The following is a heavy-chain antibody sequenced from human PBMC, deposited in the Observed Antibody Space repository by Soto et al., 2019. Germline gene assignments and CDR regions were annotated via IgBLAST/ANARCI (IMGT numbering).Heavy chain of an antibody. CDR1: GFTYSSHG. Sequence: EAQLLESGGELIQPGGSLRLSCAASGFTYSSHGMSWVRQAPGKGLEWIAGLSRGGGSTYYADSVKGRFTISRYNSKNTLDLIMYSLSVEDTALYYCARDVLYGWDGFDIWGQGTMVTVSS. V-gene: IGHV3-23*01. CDR2: LSRGGGST. CDR3: ARDVLYGWDGFDI. J-gene: IGHJ3*02. D-gene: IGHD2-2*03.